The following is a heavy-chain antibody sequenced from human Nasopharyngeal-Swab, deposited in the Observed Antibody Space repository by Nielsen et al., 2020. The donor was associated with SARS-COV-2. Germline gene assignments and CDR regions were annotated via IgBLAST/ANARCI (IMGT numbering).Heavy chain of an antibody. CDR2: IFPLYGSV. D-gene: IGHD6-6*01. CDR3: ARGIEYSSSSWFEY. V-gene: IGHV1-69*13. J-gene: IGHJ4*02. Sequence: SVKVSCKTSGGTLTTYSIAWVRQAPGQGLEWMGRIFPLYGSVDYAQRFQGRVTITADESTNTAHMELSSLRTEDTAMYYCARGIEYSSSSWFEYWGQGTLVTVSS. CDR1: GGTLTTYS.